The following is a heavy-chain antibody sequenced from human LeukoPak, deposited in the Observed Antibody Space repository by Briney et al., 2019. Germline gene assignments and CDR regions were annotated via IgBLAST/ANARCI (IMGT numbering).Heavy chain of an antibody. CDR3: ARELLSSIAARNAFDI. D-gene: IGHD6-6*01. J-gene: IGHJ3*02. CDR1: GYTLSNYG. CDR2: ISGYNGHT. Sequence: ASVKVSCKTSGYTLSNYGISWVRQAPGQGLQWMGWISGYNGHTDYAQNFQGRVTMTRDTSISTAYMELSRLRSDDTAVYYCARELLSSIAARNAFDIWGQGTMVTVSS. V-gene: IGHV1-18*01.